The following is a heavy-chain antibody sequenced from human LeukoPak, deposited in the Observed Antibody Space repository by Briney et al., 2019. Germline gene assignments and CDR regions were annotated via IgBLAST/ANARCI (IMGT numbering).Heavy chain of an antibody. V-gene: IGHV4-59*01. J-gene: IGHJ4*02. CDR3: ARSLYDSSGSMGIYTFDY. CDR2: IYYSGST. CDR1: GSSIGSYY. Sequence: SETLSLTRTVSGSSIGSYYWSCIRQPPGKGREWIGYIYYSGSTNCNRSLKSRVTISVDASKNQFSLKLSSVTAADTAVYYCARSLYDSSGSMGIYTFDYWGQGTLVTVSS. D-gene: IGHD3-22*01.